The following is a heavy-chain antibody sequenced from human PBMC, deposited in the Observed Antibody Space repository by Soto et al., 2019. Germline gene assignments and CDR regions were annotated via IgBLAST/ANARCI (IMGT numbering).Heavy chain of an antibody. D-gene: IGHD1-26*01. Sequence: LSLTCTVSGGSISSYYWSWIRQPPGKGLEWIGYIYYSGSTNYNPSLKSRVTISVDTSKNQFSLKLSSVTAADTAVYYCARDDEGGSDCDLGYWGQGALVTVSS. CDR3: ARDDEGGSDCDLGY. J-gene: IGHJ4*02. V-gene: IGHV4-59*01. CDR2: IYYSGST. CDR1: GGSISSYY.